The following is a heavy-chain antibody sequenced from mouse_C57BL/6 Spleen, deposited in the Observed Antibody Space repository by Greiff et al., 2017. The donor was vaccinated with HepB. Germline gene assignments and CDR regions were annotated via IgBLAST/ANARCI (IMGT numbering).Heavy chain of an antibody. CDR1: GFTFSDYG. D-gene: IGHD1-1*01. CDR2: ISSGSSTI. CDR3: ARRRDYYGSSLYWYFDV. J-gene: IGHJ1*03. V-gene: IGHV5-17*01. Sequence: EVKLVESGGGLVKPGGSLKLSCAASGFTFSDYGMHWVRQAPEKGLEWVAYISSGSSTIYYADTVKGRFTISRDNAKNTLFLQMTSLRSEDTAMYYCARRRDYYGSSLYWYFDVWGTGTTVTVSS.